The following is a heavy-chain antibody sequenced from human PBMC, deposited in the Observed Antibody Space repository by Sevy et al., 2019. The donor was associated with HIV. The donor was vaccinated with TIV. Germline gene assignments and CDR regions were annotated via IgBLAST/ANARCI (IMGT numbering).Heavy chain of an antibody. CDR2: FDPEDGET. Sequence: ASVKVSCKVYGHTLNRLGMHWVRQAPGKGLEWMGSFDPEDGETFQAQKFQGRVTMTDDTSTVTAYMELGGLRSEDTAVYYCAATKDYYENSGSPFDYWGQGTLVTVSS. D-gene: IGHD3-22*01. V-gene: IGHV1-24*01. CDR1: GHTLNRLG. J-gene: IGHJ4*02. CDR3: AATKDYYENSGSPFDY.